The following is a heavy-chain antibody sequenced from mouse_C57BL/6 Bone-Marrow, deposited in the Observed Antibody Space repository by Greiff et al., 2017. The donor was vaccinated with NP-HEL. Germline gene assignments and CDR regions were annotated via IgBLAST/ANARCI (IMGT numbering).Heavy chain of an antibody. CDR1: GYTFTSYG. D-gene: IGHD1-1*01. CDR2: IYPRSGNT. CDR3: ARVPFFTTVVATQGDY. J-gene: IGHJ4*01. V-gene: IGHV1-81*01. Sequence: QVQLQQSGAELARPGASVKLSCKASGYTFTSYGISWVKQRTGQGLEWIGEIYPRSGNTYYNEKFKGKATLTADKSSSTACMELRSLTSEDSAVYFCARVPFFTTVVATQGDYWGQGTSVTVSS.